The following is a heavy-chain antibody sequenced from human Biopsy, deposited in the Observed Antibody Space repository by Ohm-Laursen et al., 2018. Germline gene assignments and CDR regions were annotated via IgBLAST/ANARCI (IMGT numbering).Heavy chain of an antibody. J-gene: IGHJ4*02. CDR1: GFTFSSYV. CDR2: ISGSGGTT. Sequence: GSLRLSCTASGFTFSSYVMSWVRQAPGKGLEWVSTISGSGGTTYYADSVKGRFTISRDNSKNTLYLQMNGLRAEDTAVYYCAKDHCSGGTCYSDGPVFDFWGQGTLVTVSS. V-gene: IGHV3-23*01. CDR3: AKDHCSGGTCYSDGPVFDF. D-gene: IGHD2-15*01.